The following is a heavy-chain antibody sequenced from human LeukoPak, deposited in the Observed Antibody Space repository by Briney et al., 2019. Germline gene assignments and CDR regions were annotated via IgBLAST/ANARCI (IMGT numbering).Heavy chain of an antibody. CDR2: MQYDGSVI. J-gene: IGHJ4*02. CDR1: GFSFSDYG. Sequence: GGSLRLSCAASGFSFSDYGTHWVRQAPGKGLEWVTFMQYDGSVIFYADSVKGRFTISRDNAKNSLYLQMNSLRAEDTAVYYCASQSSTSCYGCYYWGQGTLVTVSS. CDR3: ASQSSTSCYGCYY. D-gene: IGHD2-2*01. V-gene: IGHV3-30*02.